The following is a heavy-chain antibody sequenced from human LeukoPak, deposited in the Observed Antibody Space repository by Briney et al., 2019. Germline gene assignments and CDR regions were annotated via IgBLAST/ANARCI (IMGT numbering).Heavy chain of an antibody. CDR3: AKASSPFEWELLGPFDY. V-gene: IGHV3-23*01. Sequence: GGSLRLSCAASGFTFSSYAMMWLRQAPGKGLEWVSAISGSGGSTYYADSVKGRFTISRDNSKNTLYLQMNSLRAEDTAVYYCAKASSPFEWELLGPFDYWGQGTLVTVSS. D-gene: IGHD1-26*01. CDR2: ISGSGGST. J-gene: IGHJ4*02. CDR1: GFTFSSYA.